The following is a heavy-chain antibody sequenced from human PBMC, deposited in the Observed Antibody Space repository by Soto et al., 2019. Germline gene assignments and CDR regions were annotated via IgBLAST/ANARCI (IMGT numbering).Heavy chain of an antibody. CDR1: GYTFIGYY. CDR2: INPNSGGT. CDR3: AGGGSVSGDLGWFDS. J-gene: IGHJ5*01. Sequence: ASVKVCCKASGYTFIGYYLHLVRHAPGQGLEWMGWINPNSGGTNYAQKFQGRVTMTRASSISTSYPELSRLRSDDTAVYYCAGGGSVSGDLGWFDSWGQETVVTVS. D-gene: IGHD2-21*02. V-gene: IGHV1-2*02.